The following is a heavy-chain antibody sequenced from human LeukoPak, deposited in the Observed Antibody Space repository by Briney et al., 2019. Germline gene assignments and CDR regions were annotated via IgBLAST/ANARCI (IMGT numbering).Heavy chain of an antibody. V-gene: IGHV1-18*01. CDR3: ARDLVVVAELNHALDY. CDR1: GGTFSSYA. D-gene: IGHD2-15*01. Sequence: ASVKVSCKASGGTFSSYAISWVRQAPGQGLEWMGWISAYNGNTNYAQKLQGRVTMTTDTSTSTAYMELSSLRSEDTAVYYCARDLVVVAELNHALDYWGQGTLVTVSS. CDR2: ISAYNGNT. J-gene: IGHJ4*02.